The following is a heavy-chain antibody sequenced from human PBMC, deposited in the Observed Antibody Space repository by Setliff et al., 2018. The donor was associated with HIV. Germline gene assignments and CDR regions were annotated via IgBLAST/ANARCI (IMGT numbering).Heavy chain of an antibody. J-gene: IGHJ6*02. V-gene: IGHV1-18*01. D-gene: IGHD3-22*01. Sequence: ASVKVSCKASGYTFTSYDISWVRQAPGQGLEWMGWISAYNGNTNYAQKLQGRVTMTTDTSTSTAYMELRSLRSDATAVYYCARESGDYYDSSGYYPPTDYYYGMDVWGQGTTVTVSS. CDR3: ARESGDYYDSSGYYPPTDYYYGMDV. CDR2: ISAYNGNT. CDR1: GYTFTSYD.